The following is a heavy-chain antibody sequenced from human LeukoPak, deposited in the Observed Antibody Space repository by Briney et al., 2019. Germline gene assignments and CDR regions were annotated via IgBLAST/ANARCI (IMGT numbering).Heavy chain of an antibody. CDR1: GYTFTGYY. Sequence: ASVKVSFKASGYTFTGYYMHWVRQAPGQGLERMGWINPNSGGTNYAQKFQGRVTMTRDTSISTAYMELGRLRSDDTAVYYCAREVVTMVRGVSGPFDYWGQGTLVTVSS. D-gene: IGHD3-10*01. CDR2: INPNSGGT. V-gene: IGHV1-2*02. J-gene: IGHJ4*02. CDR3: AREVVTMVRGVSGPFDY.